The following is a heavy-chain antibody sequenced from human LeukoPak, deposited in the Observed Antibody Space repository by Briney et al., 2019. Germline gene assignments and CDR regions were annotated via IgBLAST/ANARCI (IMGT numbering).Heavy chain of an antibody. V-gene: IGHV1-46*01. D-gene: IGHD1-26*01. CDR3: ARDFGKWELPSYMDV. J-gene: IGHJ6*03. CDR1: GYTFTSYF. CDR2: INPSGGNT. Sequence: ASVKVSCKASGYTFTSYFMYWVRQAPGRGLEWMGLINPSGGNTRYAQKFQDRVTMTTDTSTSTAYMELRSLRSDDTAVYYCARDFGKWELPSYMDVWGKGTTVTISS.